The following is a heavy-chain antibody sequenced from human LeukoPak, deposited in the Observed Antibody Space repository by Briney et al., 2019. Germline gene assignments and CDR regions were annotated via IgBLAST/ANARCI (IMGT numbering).Heavy chain of an antibody. CDR2: IYNSATA. CDR1: GGSISSYY. Sequence: PSETLSLTCTVSGGSISSYYWSWIRQPPGKGLEWIGYIYNSATANYNPSLKSRVTISVDTSKNQFSLKLSSVTAADTAVYYCARGDYYDSSGYGYWGQGTLVTVSS. D-gene: IGHD3-22*01. V-gene: IGHV4-59*12. CDR3: ARGDYYDSSGYGY. J-gene: IGHJ4*02.